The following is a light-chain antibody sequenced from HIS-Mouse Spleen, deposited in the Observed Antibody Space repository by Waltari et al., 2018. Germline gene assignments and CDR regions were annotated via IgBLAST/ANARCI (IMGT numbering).Light chain of an antibody. Sequence: QSALTQPASASGSPGQSITISCPGTSIYVAGHNYVSWYQQHPGTAPKLMIYEVSNRPSGVSNRFSGSKSGNTASVTISGLQAEDEADYYCSSYTSSSTYVFGTGTKVTVL. CDR3: SSYTSSSTYV. V-gene: IGLV2-14*01. J-gene: IGLJ1*01. CDR2: EVS. CDR1: SIYVAGHNY.